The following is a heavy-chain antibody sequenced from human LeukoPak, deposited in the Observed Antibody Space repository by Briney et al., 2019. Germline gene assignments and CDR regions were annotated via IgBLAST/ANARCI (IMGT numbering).Heavy chain of an antibody. V-gene: IGHV3-30-3*01. CDR2: ISYDGSNK. D-gene: IGHD2-2*01. CDR1: GFTFSSYA. J-gene: IGHJ4*02. Sequence: TGGSLRLSCAASGFTFSSYAMHWVRQAPGKGLEWVAVISYDGSNKYYADSVKGRFTISRDNSKNTLYLQMNSLRAEGTAVYYCASGGGYCSSTSCYVSDYWGQGTLVTVSS. CDR3: ASGGGYCSSTSCYVSDY.